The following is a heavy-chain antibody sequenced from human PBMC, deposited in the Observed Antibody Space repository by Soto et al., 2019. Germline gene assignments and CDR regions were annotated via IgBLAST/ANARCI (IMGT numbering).Heavy chain of an antibody. V-gene: IGHV1-2*04. CDR2: INPNSGGT. Sequence: ASVKVSCKASGYTFTGYYMHWVRQAPGQGLEWMGWINPNSGGTNYAQKFQGWFTMTRDTSISTAYMELNRLRSDDTAVYYCARGAGVLAAAFDIWGQGTMVTVSS. D-gene: IGHD6-13*01. J-gene: IGHJ3*02. CDR1: GYTFTGYY. CDR3: ARGAGVLAAAFDI.